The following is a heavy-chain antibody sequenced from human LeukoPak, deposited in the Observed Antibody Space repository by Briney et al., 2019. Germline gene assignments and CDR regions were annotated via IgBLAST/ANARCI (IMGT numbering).Heavy chain of an antibody. V-gene: IGHV1-3*01. D-gene: IGHD3-16*01. Sequence: ASVKVSCKASGYTFSTYAMHWVRQAPGQRLECMGWINAGNGNTEYSQKFQGRVTITRDTSASTAYMELSSLRSEDTAVYYCAREGGFRGRFFDYWGQGTLVTVSS. CDR3: AREGGFRGRFFDY. CDR1: GYTFSTYA. CDR2: INAGNGNT. J-gene: IGHJ4*02.